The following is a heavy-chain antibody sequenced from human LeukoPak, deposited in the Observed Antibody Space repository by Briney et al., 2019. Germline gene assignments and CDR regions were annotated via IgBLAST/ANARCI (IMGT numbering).Heavy chain of an antibody. Sequence: SETLSLTCTASGGSISSSGYYWGWSRQPPGKGLEWIGSIYYSWSTQYNPSLKSRVTISVDTSKNQFSLKLRSVTAADTAVYYCATSPQYGGYWGQGTLVTVSS. J-gene: IGHJ4*02. D-gene: IGHD4-23*01. CDR2: IYYSWST. V-gene: IGHV4-39*01. CDR1: GGSISSSGYY. CDR3: ATSPQYGGY.